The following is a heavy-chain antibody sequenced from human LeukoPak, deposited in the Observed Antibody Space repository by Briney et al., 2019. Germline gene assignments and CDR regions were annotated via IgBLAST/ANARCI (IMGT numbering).Heavy chain of an antibody. Sequence: ASVKVSCKASGYTFTGYYMHWVRQAPGQGLEWMGWINPNSGGTNYARKFQGRVTMTRDTSISTDYMELSRLRSDDTAVYYCARTYYYDSSGPVTDYWGQGTLVTVSS. V-gene: IGHV1-2*02. D-gene: IGHD3-22*01. CDR2: INPNSGGT. CDR1: GYTFTGYY. CDR3: ARTYYYDSSGPVTDY. J-gene: IGHJ4*02.